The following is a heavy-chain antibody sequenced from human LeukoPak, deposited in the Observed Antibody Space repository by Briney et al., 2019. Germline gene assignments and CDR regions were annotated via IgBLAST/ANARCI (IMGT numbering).Heavy chain of an antibody. D-gene: IGHD6-6*01. CDR3: ARSGPPYSSSSWFDP. CDR1: GYSISSGYY. V-gene: IGHV4-38-2*02. Sequence: SETLSLTCTVSGYSISSGYYWGWIRQPPGKGLEWIGSIYHSGSTYYNPSLKSRVTISVDTSKNQFSLKLSSVTAADTAVYYCARSGPPYSSSSWFDPWGKGTLVTVSS. CDR2: IYHSGST. J-gene: IGHJ5*02.